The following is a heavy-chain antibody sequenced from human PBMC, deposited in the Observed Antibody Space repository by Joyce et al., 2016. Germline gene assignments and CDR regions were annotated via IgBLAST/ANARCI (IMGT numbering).Heavy chain of an antibody. CDR2: TTYDGGNK. D-gene: IGHD2-21*02. CDR1: GFTFSSYA. J-gene: IGHJ4*02. Sequence: QAQLVESGGGVVQPGRSLRLSCAASGFTFSSYAMHWVRQAPGKGMEWVAVTTYDGGNKNYIDSVKGRFTSSRDNPRNMFYLQMNSLRPEDTAVYYCARSAAYCGGDCPLDHWGQGTLVTVSS. V-gene: IGHV3-30*03. CDR3: ARSAAYCGGDCPLDH.